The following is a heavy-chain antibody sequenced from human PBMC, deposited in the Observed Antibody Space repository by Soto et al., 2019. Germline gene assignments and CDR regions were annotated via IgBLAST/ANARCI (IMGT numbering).Heavy chain of an antibody. V-gene: IGHV3-53*04. CDR2: IYSGGST. D-gene: IGHD2-21*02. Sequence: GGSLRLSCAASGFTVSSNYMSWVRQAPGKGLEWVSVIYSGGSTYYADSVKGRFTISRHNSKNTLYLQMNSLRAEDTAVYYCAREMVVVTAILDYYYDMDVWGQGTTVTVS. CDR1: GFTVSSNY. CDR3: AREMVVVTAILDYYYDMDV. J-gene: IGHJ6*02.